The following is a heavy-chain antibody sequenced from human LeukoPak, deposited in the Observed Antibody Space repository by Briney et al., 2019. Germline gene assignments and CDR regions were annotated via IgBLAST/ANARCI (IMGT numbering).Heavy chain of an antibody. CDR3: ARHVRGYCSSXSCYRREDYYYYMDV. J-gene: IGHJ6*03. Sequence: PSETLSLTCAVYGGSFSGYYWSWIRQPPGKGLEGIGEINHSGSTNYNPSLKSRVTISVDTSKNQFSLKLSSVTAADTAVYYCARHVRGYCSSXSCYRREDYYYYMDVWGKGTTVTVSS. CDR1: GGSFSGYY. CDR2: INHSGST. D-gene: IGHD2-2*01. V-gene: IGHV4-34*01.